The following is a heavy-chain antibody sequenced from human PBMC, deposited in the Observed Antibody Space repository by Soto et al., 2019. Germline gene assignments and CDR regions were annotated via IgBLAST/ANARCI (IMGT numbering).Heavy chain of an antibody. CDR3: ARYYRGSGRYFFDY. J-gene: IGHJ4*02. CDR1: GFTFISSF. V-gene: IGHV3-7*03. D-gene: IGHD6-19*01. Sequence: QAVGSLRLSCVASGFTFISSFMGWIRQAPGKGLEWVANINQDGGVTYYVDSVEGRFTISRDNTKDSLYLQMNSLRGEDTAIYYCARYYRGSGRYFFDYWGQGTLVTVSS. CDR2: INQDGGVT.